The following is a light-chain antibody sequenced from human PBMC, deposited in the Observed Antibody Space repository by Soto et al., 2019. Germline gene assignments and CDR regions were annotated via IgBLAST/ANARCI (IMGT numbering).Light chain of an antibody. J-gene: IGKJ1*01. V-gene: IGKV3-20*01. CDR3: QQYDSSPAT. CDR2: GAS. CDR1: QSVGSNY. Sequence: EIVLTQSPGTLSLSPGERATLSCRASQSVGSNYLAWYHQKPGQAPRLLIYGASSRATGIPDRFSGSGSGTDFTLTISRLEREDFAVFYCQQYDSSPATFGQGTKVEIK.